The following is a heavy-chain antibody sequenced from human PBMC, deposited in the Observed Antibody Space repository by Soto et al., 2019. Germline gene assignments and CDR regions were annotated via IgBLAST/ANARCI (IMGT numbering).Heavy chain of an antibody. D-gene: IGHD3-16*01. CDR2: INWKSDI. CDR3: AISQDRGGRTTFID. V-gene: IGHV3-9*01. CDR1: GXTFDDNS. Sequence: SLRLLGAVSGXTFDDNSMHWVRQAPEKGLEWVSGINWKSDIGYADSVKGRFTISRDNAENSLYLQMKSLTAEDTALYYCAISQDRGGRTTFIDWGQGTQATVS. J-gene: IGHJ4*02.